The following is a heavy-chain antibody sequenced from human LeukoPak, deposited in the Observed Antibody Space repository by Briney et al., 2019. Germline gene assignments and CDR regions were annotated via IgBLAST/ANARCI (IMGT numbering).Heavy chain of an antibody. J-gene: IGHJ4*02. Sequence: GGSLRLSCAASGFTFSSYAMSWVRQAPGKGLEWVSSISSSSSYIYYADSVKGRFTISRDNAKNSLYLQMNSLRAEDTAVYYCARADGYKPSLFDYWGQGTLVTVSS. V-gene: IGHV3-21*01. CDR3: ARADGYKPSLFDY. CDR1: GFTFSSYA. CDR2: ISSSSSYI. D-gene: IGHD5-24*01.